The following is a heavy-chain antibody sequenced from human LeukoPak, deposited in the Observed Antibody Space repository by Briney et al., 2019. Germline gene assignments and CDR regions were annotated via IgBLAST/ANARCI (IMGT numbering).Heavy chain of an antibody. V-gene: IGHV3-23*01. D-gene: IGHD3-22*01. CDR1: GFTFSTYG. CDR3: AKGSMDGGQYYYDSS. J-gene: IGHJ4*02. CDR2: ISASGGIT. Sequence: PGGSLRLSCEASGFTFSTYGLHWVRQAPGKGLEWVAVISASGGITYYADSVKGRFTISRDNSKNTLYLQMNSLRAEDTAVYYCAKGSMDGGQYYYDSSGGQGTLVTVSS.